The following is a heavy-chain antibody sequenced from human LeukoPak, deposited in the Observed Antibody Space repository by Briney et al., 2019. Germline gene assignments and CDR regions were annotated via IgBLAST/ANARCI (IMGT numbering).Heavy chain of an antibody. CDR1: GGSFSGYY. J-gene: IGHJ4*02. V-gene: IGHV4-34*01. CDR2: INHSGST. CDR3: ARLGYSSSSGGY. D-gene: IGHD6-6*01. Sequence: SETLSLTCAVYGGSFSGYYWSWIRQPPGKGLEWIGEINHSGSTSYNPSLKSRVTISVDTSKNQFSLKLSSVTAADTAVYYCARLGYSSSSGGYWGQGTLVTVSS.